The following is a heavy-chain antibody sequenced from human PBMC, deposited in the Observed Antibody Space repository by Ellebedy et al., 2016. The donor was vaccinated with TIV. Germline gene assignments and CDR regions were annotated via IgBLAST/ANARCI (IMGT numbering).Heavy chain of an antibody. J-gene: IGHJ6*02. V-gene: IGHV3-21*01. CDR3: ASRPLRYCNSTNCFHPFYFYGMDV. Sequence: PGGSLRLSCAASGFTYSSYSMNWVRQAPGKGLEWVSSISGSSTFIYYADSVKGRFTISRDNAGNSLYQYMNSLSAEDTAVYYCASRPLRYCNSTNCFHPFYFYGMDVWGQGTTVTVSS. CDR2: ISGSSTFI. CDR1: GFTYSSYS. D-gene: IGHD2-2*01.